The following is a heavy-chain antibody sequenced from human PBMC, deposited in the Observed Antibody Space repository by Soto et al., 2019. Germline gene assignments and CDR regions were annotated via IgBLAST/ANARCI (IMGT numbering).Heavy chain of an antibody. J-gene: IGHJ5*02. Sequence: ASVTRSLTCNPSGGPRKTCVYCGNWIRQPNEQALEWIAYVFYSGATNSSPSLKSWAAISMDTCKNQFSLSLTSVTAAATAVYYCARAGFSYGHLLSWGKGIRVTVSS. V-gene: IGHV4-30-4*01. CDR1: GGPRKTCVYC. CDR2: VFYSGAT. D-gene: IGHD3-10*01. CDR3: ARAGFSYGHLLS.